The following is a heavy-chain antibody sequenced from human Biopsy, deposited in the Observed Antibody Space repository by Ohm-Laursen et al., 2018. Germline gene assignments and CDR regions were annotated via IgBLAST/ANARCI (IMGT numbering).Heavy chain of an antibody. CDR1: GYSFTSYY. D-gene: IGHD6-19*01. Sequence: ASVKVSCKVSGYSFTSYYMHWVRQAPGQGLEWMGMINPSGSTTSYPQIFQGRVTMIRDTSKSTVYMELSSLRSADTAVYFCARNTGWYGDLYYFDYWGQGTLVTVSS. V-gene: IGHV1-46*01. J-gene: IGHJ4*02. CDR3: ARNTGWYGDLYYFDY. CDR2: INPSGSTT.